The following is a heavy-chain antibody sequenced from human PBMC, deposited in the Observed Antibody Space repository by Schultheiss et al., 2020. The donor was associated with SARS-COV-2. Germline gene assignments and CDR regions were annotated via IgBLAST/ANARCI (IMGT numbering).Heavy chain of an antibody. CDR1: GFTFSSYS. J-gene: IGHJ6*02. V-gene: IGHV3-21*01. D-gene: IGHD3-22*01. CDR2: ISSSSSYI. Sequence: GGSLRLSCAASGFTFSSYSMNWVRQAPGKGLEWVSSISSSSSYIYYADSVKGRFTISRYNAKNSLYLQMNSLRAEDTAVYYCARDYMIVVVISDYYYGMDVWGQGTTVTVAS. CDR3: ARDYMIVVVISDYYYGMDV.